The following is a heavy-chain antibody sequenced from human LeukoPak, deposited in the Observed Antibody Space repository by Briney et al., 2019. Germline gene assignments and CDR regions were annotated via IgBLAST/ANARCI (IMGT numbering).Heavy chain of an antibody. CDR2: IFYNGGT. CDR1: GGSINIYY. J-gene: IGHJ5*02. D-gene: IGHD4/OR15-4a*01. Sequence: SETLSLTCTVSGGSINIYYWSWVRQPPGKGLEWIGYIFYNGGTDYNPSLKSRVTISVDTSKNQLSLKVTSVTAADTAVYYCAGEGNWASPNYFDPWGQGTLVTVSS. V-gene: IGHV4-59*01. CDR3: AGEGNWASPNYFDP.